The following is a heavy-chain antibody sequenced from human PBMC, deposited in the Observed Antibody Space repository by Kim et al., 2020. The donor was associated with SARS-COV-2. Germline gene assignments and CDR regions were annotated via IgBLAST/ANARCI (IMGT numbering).Heavy chain of an antibody. V-gene: IGHV3-74*01. J-gene: IGHJ6*02. D-gene: IGHD3-10*01. Sequence: VKGRCTITRDNAKNTLYLQMNGLRAEDTAVYYCARGHKGSLLWFGETRMDVWGQGTTVTVSS. CDR3: ARGHKGSLLWFGETRMDV.